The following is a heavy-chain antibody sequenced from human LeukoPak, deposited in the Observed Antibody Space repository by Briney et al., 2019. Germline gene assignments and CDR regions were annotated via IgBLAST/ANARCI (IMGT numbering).Heavy chain of an antibody. J-gene: IGHJ4*02. CDR1: GYTFTGYY. CDR2: INPNSGGT. D-gene: IGHD3-3*01. V-gene: IGHV1-2*02. CDR3: ARDRRYDFWSGQPDY. Sequence: ASVKVSCKASGYTFTGYYMHWVRQAPGQGLEWMGWINPNSGGTNYAQKFQGRVTMTRDTSISTAYMELSRLRSDDTAVYYCARDRRYDFWSGQPDYWGQGTLVTVSS.